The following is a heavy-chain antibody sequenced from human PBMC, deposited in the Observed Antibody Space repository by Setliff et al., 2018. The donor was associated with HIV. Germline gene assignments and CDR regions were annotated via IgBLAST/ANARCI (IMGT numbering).Heavy chain of an antibody. CDR2: VFHSGDT. CDR3: ARRTIWGDAFGI. Sequence: PSETLSLTCNVSGYSISSGFYWGWIRQPPGKGLEWIGNVFHSGDTDYNPSLKSRVTMSVETSENQFSLRLTSVTAADTAVYYCARRTIWGDAFGIWGQGTMVTVSS. D-gene: IGHD3-3*01. V-gene: IGHV4-38-2*02. J-gene: IGHJ3*02. CDR1: GYSISSGFY.